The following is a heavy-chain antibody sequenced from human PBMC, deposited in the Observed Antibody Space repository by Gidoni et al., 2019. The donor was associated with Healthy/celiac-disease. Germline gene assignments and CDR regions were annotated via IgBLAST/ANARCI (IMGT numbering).Heavy chain of an antibody. D-gene: IGHD3-9*01. Sequence: EVQLVESGGALVQPGGSLRLSCAASGFTFSSYWLSWVRQAPGKGLEWVGKIKQDGSEKYYVDSVKGRFTISRDNAKNSLYLQMNSLRAEDTAVYYCARGSNGRYYDISHFDYWGQGTLVTVSS. CDR3: ARGSNGRYYDISHFDY. J-gene: IGHJ4*02. CDR2: IKQDGSEK. CDR1: GFTFSSYW. V-gene: IGHV3-7*01.